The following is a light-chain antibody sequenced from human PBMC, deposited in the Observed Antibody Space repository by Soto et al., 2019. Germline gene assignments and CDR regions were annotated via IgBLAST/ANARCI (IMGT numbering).Light chain of an antibody. CDR2: AAS. V-gene: IGKV1-9*01. J-gene: IGKJ4*01. CDR1: QDINSY. CDR3: QQLNTYPLT. Sequence: DIQLTQSPSFLSASVGGRVTITCRASQDINSYLAWYQQKPGKAPKLLIYAASTLQTGVPSRFSGSASATEFTLTINSLQPEDLAIYYCQQLNTYPLTFGGGTK.